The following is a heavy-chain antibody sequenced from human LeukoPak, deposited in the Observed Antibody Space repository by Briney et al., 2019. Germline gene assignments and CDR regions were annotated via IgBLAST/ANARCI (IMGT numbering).Heavy chain of an antibody. CDR3: ARGADGVSSNSRGWFDP. CDR1: GFTFSSYA. CDR2: ISGSGDST. V-gene: IGHV3-23*01. D-gene: IGHD2-15*01. Sequence: GGSLRVSCAASGFTFSSYAMSWVRQAPGKGLEWVSFISGSGDSTYYVGSVKGRFTISRDNARNSLYLQMNTLRAEDTAVYSCARGADGVSSNSRGWFDPWGQGTLVTVSS. J-gene: IGHJ5*02.